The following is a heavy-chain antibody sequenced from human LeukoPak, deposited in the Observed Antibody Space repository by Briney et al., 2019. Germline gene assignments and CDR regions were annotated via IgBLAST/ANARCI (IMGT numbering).Heavy chain of an antibody. J-gene: IGHJ3*02. Sequence: ASVKVSCXVSGYTLTELSMHWVRQAPRKGLGWMGGFDPEDGETIYAQKFQGRVTMTEDTSTDTAYMELSSLRSEDTAVYYCATDINRDYYDSSGYSNAFDIWGQGTMVTVSS. V-gene: IGHV1-24*01. CDR3: ATDINRDYYDSSGYSNAFDI. CDR2: FDPEDGET. CDR1: GYTLTELS. D-gene: IGHD3-22*01.